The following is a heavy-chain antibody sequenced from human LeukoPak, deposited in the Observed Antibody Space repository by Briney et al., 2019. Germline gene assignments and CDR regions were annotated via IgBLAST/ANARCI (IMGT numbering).Heavy chain of an antibody. CDR2: IKQDGSEK. D-gene: IGHD6-13*01. CDR1: GFTFSTYW. Sequence: GGSPRLSCAASGFTFSTYWMSWVRQAPGKGPEWVANIKQDGSEKYYVDSVKGRFTISRDNAKNSLYLQMNSLRAEDTAMYYCARDSAGNDYWGQGTLVTVSS. J-gene: IGHJ4*02. CDR3: ARDSAGNDY. V-gene: IGHV3-7*01.